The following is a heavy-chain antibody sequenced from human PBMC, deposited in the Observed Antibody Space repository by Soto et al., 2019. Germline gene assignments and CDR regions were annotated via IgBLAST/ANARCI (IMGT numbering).Heavy chain of an antibody. CDR1: GYTFTSYG. CDR2: IGAYNGNT. Sequence: ASEKVSCKASGYTFTSYGISWVRQAPGQGLEWMGWIGAYNGNTNYSQKHQGRVTMTTHTSTSTAYMELRSLRSDDTAMYYCARYPYTVTDYWGQGTLVTVSS. CDR3: ARYPYTVTDY. J-gene: IGHJ4*02. D-gene: IGHD4-4*01. V-gene: IGHV1-18*04.